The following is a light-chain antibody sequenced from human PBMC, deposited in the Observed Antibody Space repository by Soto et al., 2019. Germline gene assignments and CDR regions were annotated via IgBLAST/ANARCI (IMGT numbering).Light chain of an antibody. J-gene: IGLJ3*02. CDR2: RNN. V-gene: IGLV1-47*01. CDR1: SSNIGRNY. Sequence: QLVLTQPPSASGTPGQRVTVSCSGSSSNIGRNYVYWYQQFPGMAPKLLIFRNNQRPSGVPDRFSGFKSGTSASLAISGLRSEDEADYHCAAWDDSLSGVVFGGGTKLTVL. CDR3: AAWDDSLSGVV.